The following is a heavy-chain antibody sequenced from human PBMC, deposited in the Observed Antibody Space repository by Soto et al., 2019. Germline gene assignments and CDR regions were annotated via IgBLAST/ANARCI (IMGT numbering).Heavy chain of an antibody. D-gene: IGHD3-16*02. CDR1: GFILRNYW. J-gene: IGHJ5*02. CDR2: IKEDGSEK. Sequence: EVQLVESGGGLVQPGGSLRLSCADSGFILRNYWMSWVGQAPGMGLQWVASIKEDGSEKYYVDPVKGRFTISRENAKNSLYLQMNSLRAEDTAVYYCARYRSLDPWGQGILVTVSS. CDR3: ARYRSLDP. V-gene: IGHV3-7*03.